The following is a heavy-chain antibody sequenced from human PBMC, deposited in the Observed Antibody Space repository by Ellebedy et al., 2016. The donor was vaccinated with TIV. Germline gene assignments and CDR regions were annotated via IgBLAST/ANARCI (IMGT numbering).Heavy chain of an antibody. Sequence: GESLKISCAASGFTFSSYTINWVRQAPGKGLEWVASISSTSTYIYYADSVKGRFTISRDNAKNSMYLQMNSLPAEDTAVYYWARKVPAPTTVPPNWYFDLWGRGTLVTVSS. V-gene: IGHV3-21*01. CDR3: ARKVPAPTTVPPNWYFDL. CDR1: GFTFSSYT. D-gene: IGHD4-17*01. CDR2: ISSTSTYI. J-gene: IGHJ2*01.